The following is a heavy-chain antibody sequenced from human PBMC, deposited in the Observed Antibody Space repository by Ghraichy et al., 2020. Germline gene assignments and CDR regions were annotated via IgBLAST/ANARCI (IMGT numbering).Heavy chain of an antibody. CDR2: IYGSGYT. Sequence: SVIYGSGYTYHADSVKGRFTISRDNSKNMLDLQMDSLSAGDTAVSYCARDPPGVSGLYCFDYWGQG. V-gene: IGHV3-53*01. D-gene: IGHD1-26*01. J-gene: IGHJ4*02. CDR3: ARDPPGVSGLYCFDY.